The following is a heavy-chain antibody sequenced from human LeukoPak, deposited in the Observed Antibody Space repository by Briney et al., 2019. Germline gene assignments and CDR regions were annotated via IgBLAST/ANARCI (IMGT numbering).Heavy chain of an antibody. D-gene: IGHD3-22*01. Sequence: GASVKVSCKASGYSFISYGISWVQQAPGQGLEWMGWISPYNGNSKYTDKVQGRVTMTTDTSTSTAYMELRSLRSDDTAVYYCARGPAVVNWFDPWGQGFLVTVSS. CDR1: GYSFISYG. CDR2: ISPYNGNS. CDR3: ARGPAVVNWFDP. V-gene: IGHV1-18*01. J-gene: IGHJ5*02.